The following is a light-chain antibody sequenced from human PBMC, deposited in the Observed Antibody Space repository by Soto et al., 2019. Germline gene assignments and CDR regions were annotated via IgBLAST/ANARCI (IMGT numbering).Light chain of an antibody. CDR3: CSYAGSYTWV. V-gene: IGLV2-8*01. J-gene: IGLJ3*02. CDR1: SNDIGDYDY. CDR2: EVT. Sequence: QLVLTQPPSASGSPGQSVTISCSGTSNDIGDYDYVSWYQQHPGKAPKLIIYEVTKRPSGVPDRFSGSKSGNTASLTISGLQAEDEADYYCCSYAGSYTWVFGGGTKLTVL.